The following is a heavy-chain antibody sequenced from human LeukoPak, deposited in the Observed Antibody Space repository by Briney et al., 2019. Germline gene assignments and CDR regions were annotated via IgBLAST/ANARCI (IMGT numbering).Heavy chain of an antibody. CDR3: ARGRIAAAGFYYYYYGMDV. V-gene: IGHV1-2*02. Sequence: ASVKVSCKASGYTFTGYYMHWVRQAPGQGLEWMGWINPNSGGTNCAQKFQGRVTMTRDTSISTAYMELSRLRSDDTAVYYCARGRIAAAGFYYYYYGMDVWGQGTLVTVSS. CDR1: GYTFTGYY. D-gene: IGHD6-13*01. CDR2: INPNSGGT. J-gene: IGHJ6*02.